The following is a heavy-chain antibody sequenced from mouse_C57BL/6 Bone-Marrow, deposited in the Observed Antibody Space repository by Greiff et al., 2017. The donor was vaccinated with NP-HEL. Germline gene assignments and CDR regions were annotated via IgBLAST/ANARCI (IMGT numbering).Heavy chain of an antibody. J-gene: IGHJ1*03. CDR1: GYTFTDYN. CDR2: INPNNGGT. D-gene: IGHD3-1*01. V-gene: IGHV1-18*01. CDR3: ARSTVLSYWYFDV. Sequence: EVQLQQSGPELVKPGASVKIPCKASGYTFTDYNMDWVKQSHGKSLEWIGDINPNNGGTIYNQKFKGKATLTVDKSSSTAYMELRSLTSEDTAVYYCARSTVLSYWYFDVWGTGTTVTVSS.